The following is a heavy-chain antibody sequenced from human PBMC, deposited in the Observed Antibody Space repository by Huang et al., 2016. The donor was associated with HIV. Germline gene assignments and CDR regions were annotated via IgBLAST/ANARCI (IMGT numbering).Heavy chain of an antibody. D-gene: IGHD2-15*01. CDR2: ISSSSNSK. CDR3: ARESCSGGTCYLFDF. V-gene: IGHV3-48*04. J-gene: IGHJ4*02. Sequence: EVQLVESGGGLVQPGTSLRLSCAASGFTFGDFNMNWVRQAPGKGLEWMSNISSSSNSKRYADSVKGRFTISRDNARNSLYLQLKSLRVEDTAVYYCARESCSGGTCYLFDFWGQGVLVTVSS. CDR1: GFTFGDFN.